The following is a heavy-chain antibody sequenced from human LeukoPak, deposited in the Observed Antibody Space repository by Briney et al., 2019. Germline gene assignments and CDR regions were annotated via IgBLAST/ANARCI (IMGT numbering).Heavy chain of an antibody. J-gene: IGHJ5*02. D-gene: IGHD6-13*01. V-gene: IGHV3-23*01. CDR3: AKEDSSSWFGNWFDP. CDR1: GFTFRIYA. CDR2: ISVSGRI. Sequence: GGSLRLPCAGSGFTFRIYAMSWVRRAPGKGRDCGSAISVSGRIYYADSVKGRFTISRDHSKNTLYLQMKSLRTEDTALYYCAKEDSSSWFGNWFDPWGQGTLVTVSS.